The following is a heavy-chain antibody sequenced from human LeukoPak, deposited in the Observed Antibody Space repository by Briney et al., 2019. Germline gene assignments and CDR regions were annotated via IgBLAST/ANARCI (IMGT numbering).Heavy chain of an antibody. D-gene: IGHD3-9*01. V-gene: IGHV3-64*01. CDR2: ISSNGGST. Sequence: GGSLRLSCAASGFTFSSYAMHWVRQAPGKGLEYVSAISSNGGSTYYANSVKGRFTISRDNSKNTLYLQMNSLKTEDTAVYYCTRERYFDWLGYYYYMDVWGKGTTVTVSS. CDR1: GFTFSSYA. CDR3: TRERYFDWLGYYYYMDV. J-gene: IGHJ6*03.